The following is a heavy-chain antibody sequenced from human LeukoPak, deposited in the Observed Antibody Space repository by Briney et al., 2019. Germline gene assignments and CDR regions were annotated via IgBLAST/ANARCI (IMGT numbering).Heavy chain of an antibody. J-gene: IGHJ6*03. CDR3: ARDSYGSDYYYYYMDV. CDR2: IYYSGST. CDR1: GGSISSYY. D-gene: IGHD3-10*01. V-gene: IGHV4-59*12. Sequence: SETLSLTCTVSGGSISSYYWSWIRQPPGKGLEWIGYIYYSGSTNYNPSLKSRVTISVDTSKNQFSLKLSSVTAADTAVYYCARDSYGSDYYYYYMDVWGKGTTVTVSS.